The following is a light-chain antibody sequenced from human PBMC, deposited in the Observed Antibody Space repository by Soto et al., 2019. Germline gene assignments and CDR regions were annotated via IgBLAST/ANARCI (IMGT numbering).Light chain of an antibody. CDR2: GAS. V-gene: IGKV3-11*01. J-gene: IGKJ1*01. CDR3: QQSYSTPRT. Sequence: EVVLTQSPATLSLSPGERATLSCRASENVRTFVDWYQQKPGQAPRLLIYGASNRATGIPARFSGSGSGTDFTLTISSLQPEDFATYYCQQSYSTPRTFGQGTKVDIK. CDR1: ENVRTF.